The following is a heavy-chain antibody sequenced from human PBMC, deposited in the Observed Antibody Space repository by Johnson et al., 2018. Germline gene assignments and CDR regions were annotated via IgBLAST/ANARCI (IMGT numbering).Heavy chain of an antibody. D-gene: IGHD6-19*01. V-gene: IGHV3-30*18. Sequence: QVQLVESGGGVVQPGRSLRLSCAASGFTFSSYGMHWVRQAPGKGLEWVAVISYDGSNKYYADSVKGRFTISRDNSKNTLSLQMNSLRAEDTAVYYCAKDVSGWYEDYYYSYMDVWGKGTTVTVSS. CDR3: AKDVSGWYEDYYYSYMDV. CDR2: ISYDGSNK. J-gene: IGHJ6*03. CDR1: GFTFSSYG.